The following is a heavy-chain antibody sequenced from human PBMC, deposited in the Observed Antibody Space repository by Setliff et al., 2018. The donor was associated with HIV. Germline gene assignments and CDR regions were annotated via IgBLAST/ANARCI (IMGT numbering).Heavy chain of an antibody. Sequence: SETLSLTCNVSGASISSYYWTWIRQSPGNRLEWLGYITDSGNTNYNPSLRRRVTMSVDTSKNLFSLTLRSVTAADTAVYYCASAGPYCGDDCPYNWLTPWGQGTRVTVSS. CDR3: ASAGPYCGDDCPYNWLTP. CDR2: ITDSGNT. V-gene: IGHV4-59*01. J-gene: IGHJ5*02. D-gene: IGHD2-21*02. CDR1: GASISSYY.